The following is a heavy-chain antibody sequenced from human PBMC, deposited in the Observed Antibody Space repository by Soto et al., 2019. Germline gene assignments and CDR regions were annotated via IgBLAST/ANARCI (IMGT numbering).Heavy chain of an antibody. J-gene: IGHJ5*02. CDR1: GGSISSGGYY. CDR2: IYYSGST. Sequence: SETLSLTCTVSGGSISSGGYYWSWIRQHPGKGLEWIGYIYYSGSTYYNPSLKSRVTISVDTSKNQFSLKLSSVTAADTAVYYCASSHGGSGFGLDPWGQGTLVTVSS. D-gene: IGHD2-15*01. V-gene: IGHV4-31*03. CDR3: ASSHGGSGFGLDP.